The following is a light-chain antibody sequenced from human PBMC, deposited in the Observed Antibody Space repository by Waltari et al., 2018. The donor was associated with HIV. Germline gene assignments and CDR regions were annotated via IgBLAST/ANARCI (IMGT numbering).Light chain of an antibody. CDR3: CAYAGSTTYVI. J-gene: IGLJ2*01. CDR2: EVS. CDR1: SSDVGGYNL. Sequence: QSALTPPASVSGSPGQPLTISCTGTSSDVGGYNLVSWYQQHPGKAPKLMIYEVSKRPSGVSNRFSGSKSGNTASLTISGLQAEDEADYYCCAYAGSTTYVIFGGGTKLTVL. V-gene: IGLV2-23*02.